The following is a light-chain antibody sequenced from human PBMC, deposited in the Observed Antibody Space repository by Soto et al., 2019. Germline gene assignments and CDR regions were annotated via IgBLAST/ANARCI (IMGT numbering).Light chain of an antibody. V-gene: IGKV1-39*01. Sequence: DIQMTQSTYSLSASVGDRVTVTCRASESISTFLNWYQQRPGKAPKLLIYAASSLQSGVPSRFSGSGSGTDFTLTISSLQPEDFATYYCQQSYSTPITFGQGTRLAIK. CDR3: QQSYSTPIT. CDR1: ESISTF. J-gene: IGKJ5*01. CDR2: AAS.